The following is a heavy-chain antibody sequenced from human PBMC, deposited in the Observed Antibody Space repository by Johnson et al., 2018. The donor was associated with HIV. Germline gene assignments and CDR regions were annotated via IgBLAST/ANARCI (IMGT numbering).Heavy chain of an antibody. Sequence: VQLVESGGGLVQPGGSLRLSCAASGFTFSSYDMHWVRQATGKGLEWVSAIGTAGDTYYPGSVKGRFTISRENAKNSLYRQMNSLRAGDTAVYYCAREAQTHAFDIWGQGTMVTFSS. V-gene: IGHV3-13*01. D-gene: IGHD4-23*01. CDR2: IGTAGDT. CDR3: AREAQTHAFDI. J-gene: IGHJ3*02. CDR1: GFTFSSYD.